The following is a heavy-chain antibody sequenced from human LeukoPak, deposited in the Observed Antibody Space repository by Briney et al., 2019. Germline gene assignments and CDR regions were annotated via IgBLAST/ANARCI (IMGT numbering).Heavy chain of an antibody. Sequence: GGSLRLSCAASGFTFRSYWMSWVRQAPGKGLEWVANINQGGSVKYYVDSVKGRFTISRDDAKNSLYVQMNSLRDEDTAVYYCARAGGDILTGYHPAFDYWGQGTLVTVSS. CDR2: INQGGSVK. D-gene: IGHD3-9*01. J-gene: IGHJ4*02. CDR3: ARAGGDILTGYHPAFDY. CDR1: GFTFRSYW. V-gene: IGHV3-7*01.